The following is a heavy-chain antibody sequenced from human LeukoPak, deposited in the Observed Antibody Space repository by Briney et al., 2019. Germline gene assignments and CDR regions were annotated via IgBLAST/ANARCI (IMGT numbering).Heavy chain of an antibody. J-gene: IGHJ5*02. CDR3: ARGSAAAAPGWFDP. Sequence: SETLSLTCTVPGGSISSYYWSWIRQPAGKGLEWIGRIYTSGSTNYNPSLKSRVTMSVDTSKNQFSLKLSSVTAADTAVYYCARGSAAAAPGWFDPWGQGTLVTVSS. D-gene: IGHD6-13*01. V-gene: IGHV4-4*07. CDR1: GGSISSYY. CDR2: IYTSGST.